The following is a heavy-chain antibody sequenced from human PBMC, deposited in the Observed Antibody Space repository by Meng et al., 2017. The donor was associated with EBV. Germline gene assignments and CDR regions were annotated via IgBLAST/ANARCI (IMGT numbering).Heavy chain of an antibody. D-gene: IGHD3-9*01. V-gene: IGHV4-34*01. J-gene: IGHJ4*02. CDR2: LHHSGST. CDR1: GGSVNGYF. Sequence: QVQLQQWGAGLLKPSETLSRTCAVYGGSVNGYFWSWIRQPPGKGLEWIGELHHSGSTNYNPSLKSRLRISVDTSKNQFSLNLTSVTAADTAVYYCARVSPKRYFDYLAPPDYWGQGTLVTVAS. CDR3: ARVSPKRYFDYLAPPDY.